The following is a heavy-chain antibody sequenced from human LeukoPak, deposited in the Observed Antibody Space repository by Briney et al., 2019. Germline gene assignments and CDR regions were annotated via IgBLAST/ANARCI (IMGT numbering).Heavy chain of an antibody. CDR2: ISSSSNDI. CDR3: AIIRGRNS. CDR1: GLTFTSYT. Sequence: GGSLRLSCVVSGLTFTSYTMDWVRLAPGKGLEWLSSISSSSNDIYYADSVKGRFTISRDNAKNSVLLQMNSLRAEDTALYYCAIIRGRNSWGQGTLVTVSS. D-gene: IGHD3-10*01. J-gene: IGHJ4*02. V-gene: IGHV3-21*01.